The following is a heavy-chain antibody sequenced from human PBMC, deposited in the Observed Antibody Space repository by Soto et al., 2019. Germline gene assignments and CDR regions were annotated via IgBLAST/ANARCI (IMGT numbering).Heavy chain of an antibody. V-gene: IGHV3-23*01. Sequence: WGSLRLSCAASGFTFISYAFTFFRHSPWKGLEWVSVISGGGINTLYADSVKGRFTISRDNSKNTLYLQVNSLRADDTAVYYCATVGRANYFDNWGQGTLVTVSS. CDR3: ATVGRANYFDN. CDR1: GFTFISYA. CDR2: ISGGGINT. J-gene: IGHJ4*02.